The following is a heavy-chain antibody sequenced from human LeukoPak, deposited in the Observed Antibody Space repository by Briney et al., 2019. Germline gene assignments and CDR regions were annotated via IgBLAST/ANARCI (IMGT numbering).Heavy chain of an antibody. V-gene: IGHV4-59*01. J-gene: IGHJ5*02. Sequence: SETLSLTCTVSGGSISSYYWSWIRQPPGKGLEWIGYIYYSGSTNYNPSLKSRVTISVDTSKNQFSLKLSSVTAADTAVYYCARATRSITMVRGGWFDPWGQGTLVTVSP. CDR1: GGSISSYY. D-gene: IGHD3-10*01. CDR3: ARATRSITMVRGGWFDP. CDR2: IYYSGST.